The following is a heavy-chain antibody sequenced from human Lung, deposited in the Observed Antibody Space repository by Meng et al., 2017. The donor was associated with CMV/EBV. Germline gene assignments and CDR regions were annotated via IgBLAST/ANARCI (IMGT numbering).Heavy chain of an antibody. CDR1: GGSISSSSYY. Sequence: SETXSLTCTVSGGSISSSSYYWGWIRQPPGKGLEWIGSIYYSGSTYYNPSLKSRVTISVDTSKNQFSLKLSSVTAADTAVYYCARYLITFGGVSVSDYWGQGTXVTVSS. CDR2: IYYSGST. CDR3: ARYLITFGGVSVSDY. D-gene: IGHD3-16*02. V-gene: IGHV4-39*07. J-gene: IGHJ4*02.